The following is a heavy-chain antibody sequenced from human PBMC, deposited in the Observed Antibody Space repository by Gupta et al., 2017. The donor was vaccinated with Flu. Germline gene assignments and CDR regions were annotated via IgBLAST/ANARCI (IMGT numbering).Heavy chain of an antibody. D-gene: IGHD6-13*01. CDR3: ATSIASAGQDYYHKDV. CDR2: FLSAGAT. J-gene: IGHJ6*03. Sequence: QAPGKGLEWVAVFLSAGATYYADSVRGRFTISRDIPNNTVYLHMNSLSADDTAVDYCATSIASAGQDYYHKDVWGKGTTVTVSS. V-gene: IGHV3-53*01.